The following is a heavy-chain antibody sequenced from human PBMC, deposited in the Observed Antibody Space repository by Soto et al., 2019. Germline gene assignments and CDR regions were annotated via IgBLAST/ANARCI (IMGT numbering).Heavy chain of an antibody. J-gene: IGHJ3*02. CDR3: ARRSYDSSGPCLDAFDI. CDR2: ISAYNGNT. D-gene: IGHD3-22*01. CDR1: GYTFTSYG. V-gene: IGHV1-18*04. Sequence: RASVKVSCKASGYTFTSYGISWVRQAPGQGLEWMGWISAYNGNTNYAQKLQGRVTMTTDTSTSTAYMELRSLRSDDTAVYYCARRSYDSSGPCLDAFDIWGQGTMVTVSS.